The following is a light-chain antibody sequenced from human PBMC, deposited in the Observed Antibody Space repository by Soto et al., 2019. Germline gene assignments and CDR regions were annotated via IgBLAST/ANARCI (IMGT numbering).Light chain of an antibody. CDR1: QSVSSIY. CDR2: GAS. Sequence: IVWTQSPGTLSLSPGERATLSCRASQSVSSIYLAWYQQKPGQAPRLLIYGASTRATGIPDRFSGSGSGTDFTLTISRLEPEDFAVYFCQHYGSSLITFGQGTRLEI. V-gene: IGKV3-20*01. CDR3: QHYGSSLIT. J-gene: IGKJ5*01.